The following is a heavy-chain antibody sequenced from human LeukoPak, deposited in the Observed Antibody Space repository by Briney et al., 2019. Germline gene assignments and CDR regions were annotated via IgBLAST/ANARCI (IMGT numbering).Heavy chain of an antibody. J-gene: IGHJ4*02. CDR1: GFPFSSYW. CDR3: SRSQFDY. CDR2: ISGDGSSK. V-gene: IGHV3-74*03. Sequence: PGGSLRLSCEPSGFPFSSYWMLWVRQAPGKGLVWVSRISGDGSSKTYADFVRGRFIVSKDNTKNILYMQMHSLKVEDTATYFCSRSQFDYWGQGVLVTVSS.